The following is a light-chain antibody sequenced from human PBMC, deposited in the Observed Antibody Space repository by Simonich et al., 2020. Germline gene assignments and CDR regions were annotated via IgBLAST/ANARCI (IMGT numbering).Light chain of an antibody. V-gene: IGKV3-11*01. CDR1: QSVSSY. CDR2: AAS. J-gene: IGKJ5*01. Sequence: EIVLTQSPATLSLSPGVSATLSCRASQSVSSYLAWYQQKPGQAPRLLIYAASNKATGIPARFSGSWSGTDFTLTISSLEPEDVAVSYCQQRSNWPITFGQGTRLESK. CDR3: QQRSNWPIT.